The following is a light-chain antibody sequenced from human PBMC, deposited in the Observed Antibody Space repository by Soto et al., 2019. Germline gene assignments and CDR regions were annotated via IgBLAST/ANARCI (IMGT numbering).Light chain of an antibody. V-gene: IGLV2-14*01. CDR2: DVS. CDR3: SSYTTTSTLV. J-gene: IGLJ2*01. CDR1: SSDLGGYNY. Sequence: QSALTQPASVSGSPGQSITFSCTGTSSDLGGYNYVSWYQQQPGKAPKLVIYDVSNRPSGVSNRFSGSKSGNTASLTISGLQADDEADYYCSSYTTTSTLVFGGGTKLTV.